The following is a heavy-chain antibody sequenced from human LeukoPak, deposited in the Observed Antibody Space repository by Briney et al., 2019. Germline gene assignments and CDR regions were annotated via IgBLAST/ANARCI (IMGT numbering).Heavy chain of an antibody. CDR2: IWCGGSNK. Sequence: PGRSLRLFCAASGFTFSSYGTHCVRQAPGKGLEWVAVIWCGGSNKYYADSVKGRFTISRDNSKNTLYLQMNSLRAEDTAVYYCARDLAPYCSGGSCVPQFDCWGQGTLVTVSS. CDR3: ARDLAPYCSGGSCVPQFDC. CDR1: GFTFSSYG. J-gene: IGHJ4*02. D-gene: IGHD2-15*01. V-gene: IGHV3-33*01.